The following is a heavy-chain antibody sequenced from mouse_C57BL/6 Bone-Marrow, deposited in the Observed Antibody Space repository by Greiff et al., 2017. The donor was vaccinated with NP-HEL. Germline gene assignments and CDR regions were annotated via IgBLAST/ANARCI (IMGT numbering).Heavy chain of an antibody. D-gene: IGHD1-1*01. J-gene: IGHJ2*01. Sequence: QVQLQQSGPGLVAPSQSLSITCTVSGFSLTSYGVHWVRQPPGKGLEWLVVIWSDGSTTYNSAPKSRLSIIKDNSKSQVFLKMNSLQTDDTAMYYCARHAGSSYDYFDYWGQGTTLTVSS. CDR2: IWSDGST. CDR1: GFSLTSYG. V-gene: IGHV2-6-1*01. CDR3: ARHAGSSYDYFDY.